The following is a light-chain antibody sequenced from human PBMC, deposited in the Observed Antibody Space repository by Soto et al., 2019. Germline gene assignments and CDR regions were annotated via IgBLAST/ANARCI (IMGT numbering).Light chain of an antibody. CDR1: QSVSNN. J-gene: IGKJ1*01. Sequence: EIVMTQSPATLSVSPGQRAALSCRASQSVSNNLAWYQQKPGQAPRLLIYGASTRATGIPARFSGSGSGTDFPLTISSLQSEDIAIYYCQHYNNWPPWTFGQGTKVEIK. CDR2: GAS. CDR3: QHYNNWPPWT. V-gene: IGKV3-15*01.